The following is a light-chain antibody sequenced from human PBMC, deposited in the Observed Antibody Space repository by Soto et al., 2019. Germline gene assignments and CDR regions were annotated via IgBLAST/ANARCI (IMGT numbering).Light chain of an antibody. CDR3: QQYGSSPRT. CDR2: GAS. CDR1: QSVSSDY. Sequence: EIVLTQSPGTLSLSPGQRATLSCRASQSVSSDYLAWFQQKPGQAPRLLIYGASSRATGIPDRFSGGGSGTAFTLTISRLEPEDFAVYYCQQYGSSPRTFGQGTKVEIK. V-gene: IGKV3-20*01. J-gene: IGKJ1*01.